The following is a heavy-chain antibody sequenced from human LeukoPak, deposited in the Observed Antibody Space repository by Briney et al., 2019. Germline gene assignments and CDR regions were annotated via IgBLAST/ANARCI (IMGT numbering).Heavy chain of an antibody. CDR1: GFTFSSYA. D-gene: IGHD2-15*01. V-gene: IGHV3-23*01. CDR2: ISGSGGTT. J-gene: IGHJ4*02. CDR3: AKDGYCSGGSCYGVFDY. Sequence: PGGTLRLSCAASGFTFSSYAMSWVRQAPGKGLEWVSAISGSGGTTYYADSVKGLFAISRDNSKNTLYLQMNSLRADDTAVYYCAKDGYCSGGSCYGVFDYWGQGTLVTVSS.